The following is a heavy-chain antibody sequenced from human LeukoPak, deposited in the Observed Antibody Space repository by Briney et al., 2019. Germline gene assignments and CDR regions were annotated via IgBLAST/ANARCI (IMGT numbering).Heavy chain of an antibody. V-gene: IGHV3-30*18. CDR2: ISYDGSNK. CDR3: AKDGGCSGGSCYFYYYYYYMDV. J-gene: IGHJ6*03. Sequence: GGSLRLSCAASGFTFDDYGMSWVRQAPGKGLEWVAVISYDGSNKYYADSVKGRFTISRDNSKNTLYLQMNSLRAEDTAVYYCAKDGGCSGGSCYFYYYYYYMDVWGKGTTVTVSS. D-gene: IGHD2-15*01. CDR1: GFTFDDYG.